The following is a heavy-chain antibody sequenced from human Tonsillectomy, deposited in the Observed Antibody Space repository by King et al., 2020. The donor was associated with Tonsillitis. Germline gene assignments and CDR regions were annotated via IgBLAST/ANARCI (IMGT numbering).Heavy chain of an antibody. CDR1: GFIFDNYW. J-gene: IGHJ4*02. D-gene: IGHD1-14*01. V-gene: IGHV3-7*03. CDR3: AGRASPVGRETYTPNHDY. Sequence: VQLVESGGGLVQPGGSLRLSCAASGFIFDNYWMSWVRQAPGKGLEWVANIKHDGSDKHYVDSVKGRFTISRDNAKSSMYLHMDSLRAEDTAVHYCAGRASPVGRETYTPNHDYWGRGTLVTVSS. CDR2: IKHDGSDK.